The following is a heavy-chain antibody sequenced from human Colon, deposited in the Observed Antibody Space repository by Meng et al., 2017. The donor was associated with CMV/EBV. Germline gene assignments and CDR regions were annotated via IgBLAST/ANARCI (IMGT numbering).Heavy chain of an antibody. CDR2: VYLGGTI. CDR1: GGSITNRNL. V-gene: IGHV4-4*02. D-gene: IGHD3-22*01. Sequence: VLLRQSGTRLAEPSGALSLTCTVSGGSITNRNLWSWVRLPPGKGLGWIGEVYLGGTIHHHPSLKSRVTISLDKAKDHLSLKLAFVTDADTAVYYCARLKDYDGRGYYDFESWGQGTLVTVSS. J-gene: IGHJ4*02. CDR3: ARLKDYDGRGYYDFES.